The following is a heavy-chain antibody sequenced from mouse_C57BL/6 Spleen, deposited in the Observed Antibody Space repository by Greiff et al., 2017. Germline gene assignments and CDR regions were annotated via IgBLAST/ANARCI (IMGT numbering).Heavy chain of an antibody. CDR3: ARPRWDGCPVAY. J-gene: IGHJ3*01. D-gene: IGHD4-1*01. Sequence: EVNVVESGGGLVKPGGSLKLSCAASGFTFSDYGMHWVSQAPEKGLEWVAYISSGSSTIYYADKLKGRFTISRDNAKNTLFLQMTSLRSEDTAMYYCARPRWDGCPVAYWGQGTLVTVSA. V-gene: IGHV5-17*01. CDR2: ISSGSSTI. CDR1: GFTFSDYG.